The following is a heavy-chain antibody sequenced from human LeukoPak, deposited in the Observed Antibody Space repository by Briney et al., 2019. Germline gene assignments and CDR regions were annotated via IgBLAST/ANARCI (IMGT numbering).Heavy chain of an antibody. CDR1: GYTFTGYY. D-gene: IGHD4-11*01. CDR2: INPNSGGT. CDR3: ARDISSTVKDYYYYYMDV. Sequence: ASVKVSCKASGYTFTGYYIHWVRQAPGQGLEWMGWINPNSGGTNYAQKFQGRVTMTRDTSISTAYMELSRLRSDDTAVYYCARDISSTVKDYYYYYMDVWGKGTTVTVSS. V-gene: IGHV1-2*02. J-gene: IGHJ6*03.